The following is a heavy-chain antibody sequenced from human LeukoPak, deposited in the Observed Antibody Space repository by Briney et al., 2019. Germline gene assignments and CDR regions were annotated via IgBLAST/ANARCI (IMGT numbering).Heavy chain of an antibody. V-gene: IGHV3-21*01. CDR2: ISSSSSYI. CDR1: GFTFSSYS. J-gene: IGHJ4*02. Sequence: GGSLRLSRAASGFTFSSYSMNGVRPAPGKGLEWGLSISSSSSYIYYAHPVKGRFTISRDSAKNSLYLQMNSLRAEDTAVYYCARGVVPTAITYFDYWGEGTLVTVSS. CDR3: ARGVVPTAITYFDY. D-gene: IGHD2-2*02.